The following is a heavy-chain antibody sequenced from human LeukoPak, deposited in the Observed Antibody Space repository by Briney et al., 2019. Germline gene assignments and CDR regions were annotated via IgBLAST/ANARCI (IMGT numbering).Heavy chain of an antibody. CDR2: IKHSGST. CDR1: GGSFSGYY. J-gene: IGHJ4*02. CDR3: ASHRHRPGIAVAGADY. D-gene: IGHD6-19*01. V-gene: IGHV4-34*01. Sequence: PSETLSLTCAVYGGSFSGYYWSWIRQPPGKGLEWIGEIKHSGSTNYNPSLKSRVTISVDTSKNQFSLKLSSVTAADTAVYYCASHRHRPGIAVAGADYWGQGTLVTVSS.